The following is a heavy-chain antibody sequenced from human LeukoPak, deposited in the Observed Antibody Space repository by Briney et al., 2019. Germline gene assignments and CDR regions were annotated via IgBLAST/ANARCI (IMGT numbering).Heavy chain of an antibody. CDR1: GFTFSSYA. CDR2: ISGSGGST. D-gene: IGHD2-2*01. J-gene: IGHJ4*02. V-gene: IGHV3-23*01. CDR3: AKVPRGWVYYFDY. Sequence: GGSLRLSCAASGFTFSSYAMSWVRQAPGKGLEWVSAISGSGGSTYYADSVKGRFTISRDNSKNTLYLQMNSQRAEDTAVYYCAKVPRGWVYYFDYWGQGTLVTVSS.